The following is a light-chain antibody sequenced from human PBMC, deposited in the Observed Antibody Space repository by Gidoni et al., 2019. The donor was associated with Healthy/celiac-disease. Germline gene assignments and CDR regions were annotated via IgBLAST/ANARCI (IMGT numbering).Light chain of an antibody. CDR1: QSISSW. V-gene: IGKV1-5*01. CDR3: QQYNSYSST. CDR2: DAS. J-gene: IGKJ2*01. Sequence: DIQMTQSPSTLSASVGDRVTITCRASQSISSWLAWYQQKPGKAPKLLIYDASSLESGVPSSLSGSGSGTEFTLTISSLQPDDFATYYCQQYNSYSSTFGQGTKLEIK.